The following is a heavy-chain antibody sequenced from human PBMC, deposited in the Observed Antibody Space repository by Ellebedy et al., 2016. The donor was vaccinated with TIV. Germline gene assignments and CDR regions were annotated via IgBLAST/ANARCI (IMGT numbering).Heavy chain of an antibody. CDR1: GFTFSRYA. J-gene: IGHJ4*02. V-gene: IGHV3-30*04. D-gene: IGHD3-10*01. CDR2: ISSDGSNK. Sequence: GGPLRLSXAASGFTFSRYAIHWVRQAPGKGLYWVAVISSDGSNKYFADSVKGRFTISRDNSKNTLYLQMSSLRPEDTAVYYCARVRDYYGSGSYHPLDYWGQGTLVTVSS. CDR3: ARVRDYYGSGSYHPLDY.